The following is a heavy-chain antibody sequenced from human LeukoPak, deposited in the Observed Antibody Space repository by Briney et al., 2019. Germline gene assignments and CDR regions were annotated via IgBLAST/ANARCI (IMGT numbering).Heavy chain of an antibody. D-gene: IGHD3-16*02. V-gene: IGHV3-74*01. CDR1: GFTFSSYW. J-gene: IGHJ4*02. Sequence: GGSLRLSCAASGFTFSSYWMHWVRQAPGKGLVWVSRINTDGSSTSYADSVKGRFTISRDNAKNTLYLQMNSLRAEDTAVYYCATLPLWITFGGVIAPRDYWGQGTLVTVSS. CDR3: ATLPLWITFGGVIAPRDY. CDR2: INTDGSST.